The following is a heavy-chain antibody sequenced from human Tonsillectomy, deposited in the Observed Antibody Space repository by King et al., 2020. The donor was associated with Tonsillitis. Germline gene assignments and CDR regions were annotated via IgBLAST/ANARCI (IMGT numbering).Heavy chain of an antibody. Sequence: VQLVESGGNLVQPGGSLRLSCAASGFTFSSYAMTWVRQAPGRGLEWVSGISGSGSSTYYADSVRDRFTISRDNSKNTLYLQMNSLRAEDTAVFYCAKVTLTDISDFWTGYHMDVWGKGTTVTVSS. CDR3: AKVTLTDISDFWTGYHMDV. CDR1: GFTFSSYA. V-gene: IGHV3-23*04. CDR2: ISGSGSST. D-gene: IGHD3/OR15-3a*01. J-gene: IGHJ6*03.